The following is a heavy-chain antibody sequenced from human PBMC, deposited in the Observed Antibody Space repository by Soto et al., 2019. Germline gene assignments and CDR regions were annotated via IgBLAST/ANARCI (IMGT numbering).Heavy chain of an antibody. J-gene: IGHJ6*03. CDR1: GYTFFDYG. CDR2: ISVKNGDT. D-gene: IGHD5-12*01. CDR3: ASGVPYSDDYSYYTAV. Sequence: QVQLVQSGAEVKKPGASVKVSCKASGYTFFDYGVSWVRQAPGQGLEWMAWISVKNGDTNYAQKFQGRVTMTTDTATNTAHTEVRSRRSDDTAVYYCASGVPYSDDYSYYTAVWGTGTMVTVSS. V-gene: IGHV1-18*01.